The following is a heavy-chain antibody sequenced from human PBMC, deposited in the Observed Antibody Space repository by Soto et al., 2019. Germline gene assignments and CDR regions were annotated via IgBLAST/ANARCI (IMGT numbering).Heavy chain of an antibody. CDR2: MNPNSGNT. J-gene: IGHJ3*02. CDR3: SYSYGEGAFDI. D-gene: IGHD5-18*01. V-gene: IGHV1-8*01. Sequence: ASVKVSCKASGYTFTSYDINRVRQATGQGLEWMGWMNPNSGNTGYAQKFQGRVTMTRNTSISTAYMELSSLRSEDTAVYYCSYSYGEGAFDIWGQGTMVTVSS. CDR1: GYTFTSYD.